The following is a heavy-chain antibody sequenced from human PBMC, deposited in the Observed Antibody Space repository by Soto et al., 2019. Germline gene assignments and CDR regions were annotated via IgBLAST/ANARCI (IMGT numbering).Heavy chain of an antibody. Sequence: SETLSLTCTVSGGSISSSSYYWGWIRQPPGKGLEWIGSIYYSGSTYYNPSLKSRVTISVDTSKNQFSLKLSSVTAADTAVYYCARHTDCGSGSSCLGSDNMDTDAFDIWGQGTMVT. CDR3: ARHTDCGSGSSCLGSDNMDTDAFDI. J-gene: IGHJ3*02. CDR1: GGSISSSSYY. CDR2: IYYSGST. V-gene: IGHV4-39*01. D-gene: IGHD3-10*01.